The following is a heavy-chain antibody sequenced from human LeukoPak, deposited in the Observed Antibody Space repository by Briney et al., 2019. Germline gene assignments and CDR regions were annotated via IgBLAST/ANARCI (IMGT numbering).Heavy chain of an antibody. J-gene: IGHJ4*02. CDR2: IYYSGST. CDR1: GGSVSSGSNY. D-gene: IGHD2-15*01. V-gene: IGHV4-61*01. Sequence: SETLSLTCTVSGGSVSSGSNYWSWIRQPPGKRLEWIGYIYYSGSTNYNPSLNSRVTISLDTSKNQFSLNLSSVTAADTAVYYCARVERSCWGAGCYPFSFDDWGQGSLVTVSS. CDR3: ARVERSCWGAGCYPFSFDD.